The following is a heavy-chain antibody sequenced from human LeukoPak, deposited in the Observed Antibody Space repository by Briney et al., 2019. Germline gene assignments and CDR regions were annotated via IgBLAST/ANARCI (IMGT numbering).Heavy chain of an antibody. CDR1: GYTFTGYY. CDR2: INPKSGGT. V-gene: IGHV1-2*02. Sequence: ASVTVSCTASGYTFTGYYMHWVRQAPGLGFEWMGWINPKSGGTSYPQKFQGRLTMTRDTSISTAYMELSRLRSDDTAVYYCVPSADYYYFDYWGQGTLVTVSS. CDR3: VPSADYYYFDY. J-gene: IGHJ4*02. D-gene: IGHD2/OR15-2a*01.